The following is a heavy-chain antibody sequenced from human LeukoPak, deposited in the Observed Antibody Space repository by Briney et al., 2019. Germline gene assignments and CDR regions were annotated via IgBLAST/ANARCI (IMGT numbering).Heavy chain of an antibody. D-gene: IGHD3-3*01. CDR1: GFTFSSYA. Sequence: QSGGSLRLSCAASGFTFSSYAMSWVRQAPGEGLEWVSAISGSGGSTYYADSVKGRFTISRDNSKNTLYLQMNSLRAEDTAVYYCAKASRTIFGVVKFDYWGQGTLVTVTS. J-gene: IGHJ4*02. CDR3: AKASRTIFGVVKFDY. CDR2: ISGSGGST. V-gene: IGHV3-23*01.